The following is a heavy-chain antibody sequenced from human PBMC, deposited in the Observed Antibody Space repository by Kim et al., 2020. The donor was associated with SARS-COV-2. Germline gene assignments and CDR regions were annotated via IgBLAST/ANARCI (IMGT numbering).Heavy chain of an antibody. Sequence: SCAQKFQGRVTMTRDTSTSTVYMELSSLRSEDTAVYYCARARAGFTMVKNWGQGTLVTVSS. D-gene: IGHD3-10*01. CDR3: ARARAGFTMVKN. J-gene: IGHJ4*02. V-gene: IGHV1-46*01.